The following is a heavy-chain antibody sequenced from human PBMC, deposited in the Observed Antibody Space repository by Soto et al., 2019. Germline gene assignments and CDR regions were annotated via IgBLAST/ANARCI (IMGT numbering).Heavy chain of an antibody. Sequence: DVQLVESGGGLVQPGGSLRLSCTASGFILSDHFMDWVRQAPGMGLEWVGRSSNKIIGYDTEYAASVKGRFIISRDDSKNSLYLQMNSLRSGDTAVYYCAGGATGRAPFQHWGQGTLITVSS. CDR3: AGGATGRAPFQH. J-gene: IGHJ1*01. D-gene: IGHD6-13*01. V-gene: IGHV3-72*01. CDR1: GFILSDHF. CDR2: SSNKIIGYDT.